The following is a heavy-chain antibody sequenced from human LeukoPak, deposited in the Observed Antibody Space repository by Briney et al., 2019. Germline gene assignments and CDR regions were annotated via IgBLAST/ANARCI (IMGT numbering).Heavy chain of an antibody. D-gene: IGHD3-16*01. J-gene: IGHJ6*03. V-gene: IGHV1-69*05. CDR1: GGTFISYA. CDR3: ARGGSTDEAPYYYCYMDV. CDR2: IIPIFGTA. Sequence: ASVKVSCKASGGTFISYAISWVRQAPGQGLEWMGRIIPIFGTANYAQKFQGRVTITTDESTNTAYMEMSSLRSEDRAVYYCARGGSTDEAPYYYCYMDVWGKGTTVTVSS.